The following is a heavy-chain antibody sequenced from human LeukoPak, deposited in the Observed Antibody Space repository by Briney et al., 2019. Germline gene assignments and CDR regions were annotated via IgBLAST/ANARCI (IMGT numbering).Heavy chain of an antibody. CDR3: ASRVLSSYGYCFDY. CDR1: GGTFSSYA. Sequence: SVKVSCKASGGTFSSYAISWVRQAPGQGLEWMGRIIPIFGTANYAQKFQGRVTITTDESTSTAYMELSSLRSEDTAVYYCASRVLSSYGYCFDYWGQGTLVTVSS. D-gene: IGHD5-18*01. CDR2: IIPIFGTA. V-gene: IGHV1-69*05. J-gene: IGHJ4*02.